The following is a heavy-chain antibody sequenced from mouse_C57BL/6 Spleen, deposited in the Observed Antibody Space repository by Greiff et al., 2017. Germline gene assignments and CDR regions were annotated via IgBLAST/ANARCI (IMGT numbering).Heavy chain of an antibody. D-gene: IGHD1-1*01. CDR2: INPNNGGP. V-gene: IGHV1-26*01. CDR3: ARGEYYYGSSPGFAY. Sequence: EVQLQQSGPELVKPGASVKISCKASGYTFTDYYMNWVKQSHGKSLEWIGDINPNNGGPSYNQKFKGKATLTVDKSSSTAYMELRSLTSEDSAVYYCARGEYYYGSSPGFAYWGQGTLVTVSA. CDR1: GYTFTDYY. J-gene: IGHJ3*01.